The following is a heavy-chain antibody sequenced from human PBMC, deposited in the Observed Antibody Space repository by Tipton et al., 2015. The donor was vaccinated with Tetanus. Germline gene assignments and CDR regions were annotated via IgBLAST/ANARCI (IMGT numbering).Heavy chain of an antibody. V-gene: IGHV3-11*01. Sequence: SLRLSCAASGLSFSDYFMGWVRQAPGEGLEWISYISDTASTIHYADSVRGRFTISRDNAKESLFLEMNSLRAEDTAVYYCARDSYYSSRWSFADYWGQGTLVTVSS. D-gene: IGHD3-22*01. CDR1: GLSFSDYF. J-gene: IGHJ4*02. CDR2: ISDTASTI. CDR3: ARDSYYSSRWSFADY.